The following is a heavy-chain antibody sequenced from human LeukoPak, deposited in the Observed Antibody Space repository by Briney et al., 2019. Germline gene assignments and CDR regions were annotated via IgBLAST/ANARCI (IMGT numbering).Heavy chain of an antibody. V-gene: IGHV1-24*01. CDR1: GYTLTELS. J-gene: IGHJ3*02. CDR2: FDPEDGET. CDR3: ATEDPYYYDSKDAFDI. Sequence: ASVKVSCKVSGYTLTELSMHWVRQAPGKGLEWMGGFDPEDGETIYAQKFQGRVTMTEDTSTDTAYMELSSLRSEDAAVYYCATEDPYYYDSKDAFDIWGQGTMVTVSS. D-gene: IGHD3-22*01.